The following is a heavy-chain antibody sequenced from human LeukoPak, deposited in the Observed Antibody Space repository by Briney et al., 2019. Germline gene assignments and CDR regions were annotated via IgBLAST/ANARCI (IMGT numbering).Heavy chain of an antibody. Sequence: PGGSLRLSCTASAFSFSGYGMHWVRQAPGKGLEWLAVVSHDASDEYYADSVKGRFTISRDNAKNMIYLQMISLRAEDTAVYYCVKALVGQTSGYWGQGTRVTVST. CDR3: VKALVGQTSGY. J-gene: IGHJ4*02. CDR1: AFSFSGYG. CDR2: VSHDASDE. V-gene: IGHV3-30*18. D-gene: IGHD1-26*01.